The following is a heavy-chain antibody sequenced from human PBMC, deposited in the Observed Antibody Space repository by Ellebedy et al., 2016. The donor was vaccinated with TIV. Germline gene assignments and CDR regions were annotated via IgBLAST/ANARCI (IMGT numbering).Heavy chain of an antibody. CDR1: GYSFTTFW. CDR2: IYPGDSDT. Sequence: ASVKVSCKGSGYSFTTFWIGWVRQMPGKGLEWMGIIYPGDSDTRYSPSFQGQVTMSADKSTTTAYLQWSSLKVSDTAIYYCARRSPDYGMDVWGQGTTVIVSS. J-gene: IGHJ6*02. CDR3: ARRSPDYGMDV. V-gene: IGHV5-51*01.